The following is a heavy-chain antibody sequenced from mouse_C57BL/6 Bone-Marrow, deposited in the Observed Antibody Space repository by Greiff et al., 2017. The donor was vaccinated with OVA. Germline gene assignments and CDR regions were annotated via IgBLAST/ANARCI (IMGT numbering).Heavy chain of an antibody. D-gene: IGHD1-1*01. CDR1: GYTFTSYW. CDR3: ARGGYFYYYYGSSYLRFAY. V-gene: IGHV1-64*01. Sequence: QVQLQQPGAELVKPGASVKLSCKASGYTFTSYWMHWVKQRPGQGLEWIGMIHPNSGSTNYNEKFKSKATLNVDKSSSTAYMQLSSLTSEDSAVYYCARGGYFYYYYGSSYLRFAYWGQGTLVTVSA. J-gene: IGHJ3*01. CDR2: IHPNSGST.